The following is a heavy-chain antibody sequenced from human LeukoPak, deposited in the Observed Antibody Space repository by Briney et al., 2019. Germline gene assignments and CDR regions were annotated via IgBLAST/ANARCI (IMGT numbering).Heavy chain of an antibody. Sequence: GGSLRLSCATSGFTFSSYAMSWVRQAPGKGLEWVSAISNNGGYTYYADSVQGRFTISRDNSKSTLCLQMNSLRAEDTAVYYCARDRVGATDYFDYWGQGTLVTVSS. D-gene: IGHD1-26*01. CDR1: GFTFSSYA. V-gene: IGHV3-23*01. CDR3: ARDRVGATDYFDY. J-gene: IGHJ4*02. CDR2: ISNNGGYT.